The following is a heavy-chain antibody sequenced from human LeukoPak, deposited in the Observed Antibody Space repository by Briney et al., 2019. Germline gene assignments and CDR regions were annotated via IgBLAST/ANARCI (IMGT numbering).Heavy chain of an antibody. Sequence: GGSLRLSCAASGFTFSSYWMHWVRQAPGKGLVWVSRISSDGSSTSYADSVKGRFSISRDNAKNTLYLQMNSLRAEDTAVYYCARRAAVTQFDYWGQGTLVTVSS. CDR2: ISSDGSST. CDR3: ARRAAVTQFDY. J-gene: IGHJ4*02. D-gene: IGHD4-17*01. V-gene: IGHV3-74*01. CDR1: GFTFSSYW.